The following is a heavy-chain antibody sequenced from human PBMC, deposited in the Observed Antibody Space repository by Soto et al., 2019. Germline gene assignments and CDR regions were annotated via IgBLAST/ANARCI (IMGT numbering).Heavy chain of an antibody. V-gene: IGHV3-11*01. CDR2: ISSSGSTI. D-gene: IGHD3-10*01. CDR3: ARLFEGTMVRGVIMSPVYYYYYMDV. CDR1: GFTFSDYY. J-gene: IGHJ6*03. Sequence: GGSLRLSCAASGFTFSDYYMSWIRQAPGKGLEWVSYISSSGSTIYYADSVKGRFTISRDNAKNSLYLQMNSLRAEDTAVYYCARLFEGTMVRGVIMSPVYYYYYMDVWGKGTTVTVSS.